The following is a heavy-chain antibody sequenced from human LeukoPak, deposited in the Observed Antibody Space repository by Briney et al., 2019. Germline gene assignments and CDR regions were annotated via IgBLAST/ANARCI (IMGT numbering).Heavy chain of an antibody. Sequence: PGRSLRLSCTAPGFTFGDYAMSWVRQAPGKGLEWVGFIRSKAYGGTTEYAASVKGRFTISRDDSKSIAYLQMNSLKTEDTAVYYCTRVRIAAAGLGDYWGQGTLVTVSS. CDR1: GFTFGDYA. V-gene: IGHV3-49*04. J-gene: IGHJ4*02. CDR3: TRVRIAAAGLGDY. D-gene: IGHD6-13*01. CDR2: IRSKAYGGTT.